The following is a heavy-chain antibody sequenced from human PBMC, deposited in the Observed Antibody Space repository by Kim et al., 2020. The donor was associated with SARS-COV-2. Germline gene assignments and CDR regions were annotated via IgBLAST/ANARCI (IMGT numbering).Heavy chain of an antibody. Sequence: GGSLRLSCAXSGXTFDDYNMHWVSQAPGKGLEWVSLISWDGGSTYYADSVKGRFTISRDNSKNSLYLLMNSLITEDTALYYCAKDMQYWGHGILVTVFS. CDR1: GXTFDDYN. V-gene: IGHV3-43*01. J-gene: IGHJ4*01. CDR3: AKDMQY. CDR2: ISWDGGST.